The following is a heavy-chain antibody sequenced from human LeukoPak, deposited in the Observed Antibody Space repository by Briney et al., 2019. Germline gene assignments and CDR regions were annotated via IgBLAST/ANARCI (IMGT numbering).Heavy chain of an antibody. V-gene: IGHV3-15*07. CDR1: GRTVTNAW. CDR2: IASKTDGGAT. CDR3: TTGIRGD. D-gene: IGHD3-10*01. J-gene: IGHJ4*02. Sequence: TGGSLRLSCSASGRTVTNAWMNWVRQAPGEGLDWVGCIASKTDGGATDYAAPVKGRFTISRDDSKNTLNLQMNSLKTEDTAVYYCTTGIRGDWGQGTLVTVSS.